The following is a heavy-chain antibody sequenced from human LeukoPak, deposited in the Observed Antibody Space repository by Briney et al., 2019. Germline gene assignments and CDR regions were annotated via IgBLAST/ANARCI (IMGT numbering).Heavy chain of an antibody. CDR3: ARHLTYYDTTVYSPLGV. V-gene: IGHV4-39*01. D-gene: IGHD3-22*01. CDR1: GGSISSSTYY. Sequence: PSETLSLTCTVSGGSISSSTYYWGWIRQPPGKGLEWIGSINYRGSTYYNPSLKSRVTISVDTSKNQFSLRLSSVTAADSAVFYCARHLTYYDTTVYSPLGVWGQGTLVTVSS. CDR2: INYRGST. J-gene: IGHJ4*02.